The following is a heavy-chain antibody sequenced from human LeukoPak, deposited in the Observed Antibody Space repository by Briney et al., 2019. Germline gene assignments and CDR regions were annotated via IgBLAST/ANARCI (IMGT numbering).Heavy chain of an antibody. Sequence: PGGSLRLSCAASGFTFSSYSMNWVRQAPGKGLEWVSSISSSSSYIYYADSVKGRFTISRDNSKNTLYLQMNSLRAEDTAVYYCAKTVAYYYDIRDAFDIWGQGTMVTVSS. V-gene: IGHV3-21*04. J-gene: IGHJ3*02. D-gene: IGHD3-22*01. CDR1: GFTFSSYS. CDR3: AKTVAYYYDIRDAFDI. CDR2: ISSSSSYI.